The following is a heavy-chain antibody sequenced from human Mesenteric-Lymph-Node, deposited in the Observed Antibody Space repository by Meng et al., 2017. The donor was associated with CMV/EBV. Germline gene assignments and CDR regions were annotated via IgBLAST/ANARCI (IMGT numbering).Heavy chain of an antibody. D-gene: IGHD2-21*01. Sequence: GESLKISCTASGFTFGDYAMSWVRQAPGKGLEWVGFIRSKAYGGTTEYAASVKGRFTISRDDSKSIDYLQMNSLKTEDTAVYYCTRGSLYCGGDCYPFSDDYWGQGTLVTVSS. CDR2: IRSKAYGGTT. CDR3: TRGSLYCGGDCYPFSDDY. V-gene: IGHV3-49*04. CDR1: GFTFGDYA. J-gene: IGHJ4*02.